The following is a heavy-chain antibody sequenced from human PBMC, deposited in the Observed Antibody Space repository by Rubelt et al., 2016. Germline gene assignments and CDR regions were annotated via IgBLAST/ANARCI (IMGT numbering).Heavy chain of an antibody. CDR2: IYSGGST. CDR1: SSNY. CDR3: ARDLVDILTGPTYYYYYYGMDV. Sequence: SSNYMSWVRQAPGKGLEWVSVIYSGGSTYYADSVKGRFTISRDNSKNTLHLQMNSLRAEDTAVYYYARDLVDILTGPTYYYYYYGMDVWGQGTTVTVSS. V-gene: IGHV3-66*01. D-gene: IGHD3-9*01. J-gene: IGHJ6*02.